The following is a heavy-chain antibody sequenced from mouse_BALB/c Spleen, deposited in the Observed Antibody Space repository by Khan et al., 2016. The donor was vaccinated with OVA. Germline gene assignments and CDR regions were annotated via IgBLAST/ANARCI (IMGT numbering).Heavy chain of an antibody. CDR3: ARVYGGDFDY. CDR1: GYSITSDYA. V-gene: IGHV3-2*02. J-gene: IGHJ2*01. CDR2: ISYSGNT. Sequence: EVKLLESGPGLVKPSQSLSLTCTVTGYSITSDYAWNWLRQFPGNKLEWMVYISYSGNTKYNPSLKSRISITRDTSKNQFFLQLNSETIEDTATYYCARVYGGDFDYWGQGTTLTVSS. D-gene: IGHD1-1*01.